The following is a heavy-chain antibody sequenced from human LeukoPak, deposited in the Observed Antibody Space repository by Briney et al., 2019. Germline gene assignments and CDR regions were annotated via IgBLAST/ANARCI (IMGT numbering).Heavy chain of an antibody. CDR2: ISWDGGST. CDR3: AKDSSVHWPLFGYYMDV. J-gene: IGHJ6*03. V-gene: IGHV3-43D*03. D-gene: IGHD2-2*03. Sequence: PGGSLRLSCAASGFTFHDYAMHWVRQAPGKGLEWVSLISWDGGSTYYADSVKGRFTISRDNSKNSLYLQMNSLRAEDTALYYCAKDSSVHWPLFGYYMDVWGKGTTVTVSS. CDR1: GFTFHDYA.